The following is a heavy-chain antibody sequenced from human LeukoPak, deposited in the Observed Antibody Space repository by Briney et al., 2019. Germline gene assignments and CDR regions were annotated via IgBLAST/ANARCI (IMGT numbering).Heavy chain of an antibody. J-gene: IGHJ4*02. Sequence: SQTLSLTCTVSGGSISSGSYYWSWIRQPAGKGLEWIGRIYTSGSTNYNPSLKSRVTISVDTSKNQFSLKLSSVTAADTAVYYCARDVSLNLDYWGQGTLVTVSS. CDR3: ARDVSLNLDY. CDR1: GGSISSGSYY. CDR2: IYTSGST. V-gene: IGHV4-61*02.